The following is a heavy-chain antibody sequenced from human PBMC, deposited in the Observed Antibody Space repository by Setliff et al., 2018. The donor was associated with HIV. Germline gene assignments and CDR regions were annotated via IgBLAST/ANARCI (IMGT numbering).Heavy chain of an antibody. CDR1: GYTFRTNA. J-gene: IGHJ4*02. CDR3: ARGSCSGCYLSDY. D-gene: IGHD6-19*01. Sequence: ASVQVSCKAFGYTFRTNAIHWVRQAPGQRLEWMGYINAGDDNTRYSEKFQGRVTITRDTSANTAYMELSSLRSEDTAVYYCARGSCSGCYLSDYWGLGTLVTVSS. V-gene: IGHV1-3*01. CDR2: INAGDDNT.